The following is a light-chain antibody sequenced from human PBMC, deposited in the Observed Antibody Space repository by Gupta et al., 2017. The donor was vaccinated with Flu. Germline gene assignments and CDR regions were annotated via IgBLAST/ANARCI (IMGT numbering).Light chain of an antibody. V-gene: IGKV3-15*01. J-gene: IGKJ1*01. CDR2: GAS. CDR1: QSVSSN. CDR3: QQYNNWPPWT. Sequence: XIVXTQXXATLSVXXGERATLSCRASQSVSSNLAWYQQKPGQAPRLLIYGASTRATGIPARFSGSGSGTEFTLTISSLQSEDFAVYYCQQYNNWPPWTFGQGTKVEIK.